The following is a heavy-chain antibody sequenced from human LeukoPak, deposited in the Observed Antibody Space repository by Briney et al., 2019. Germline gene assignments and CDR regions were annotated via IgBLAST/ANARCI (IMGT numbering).Heavy chain of an antibody. D-gene: IGHD6-19*01. J-gene: IGHJ5*02. CDR2: ISSSSSYI. Sequence: GGSLRLSCAASGFTFSSYSMNWVRQAPGKGLEWVSSISSSSSYIYYADSVKGRFTISRDNAKNSLYLQMNSLRAEDTAVYYCATGAQYSSDWYNWFDPWGQGILVTVSS. CDR1: GFTFSSYS. V-gene: IGHV3-21*01. CDR3: ATGAQYSSDWYNWFDP.